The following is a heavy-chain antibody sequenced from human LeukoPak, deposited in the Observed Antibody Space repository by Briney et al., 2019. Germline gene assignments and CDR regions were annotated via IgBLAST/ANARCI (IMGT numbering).Heavy chain of an antibody. CDR3: ARDHGYCSSTSCYFIGWFDP. Sequence: WASVKVSCKASGGTFSSYAISWVRQAPGQGLEWMGRIIPILGIANYAQKFQGRVTITADKSTSTAYMELSSLRSEDTAVYYCARDHGYCSSTSCYFIGWFDPWGQGTLVTVSS. V-gene: IGHV1-69*04. J-gene: IGHJ5*02. D-gene: IGHD2-2*03. CDR1: GGTFSSYA. CDR2: IIPILGIA.